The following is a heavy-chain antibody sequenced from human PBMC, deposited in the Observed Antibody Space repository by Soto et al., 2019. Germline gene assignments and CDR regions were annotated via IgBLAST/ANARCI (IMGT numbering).Heavy chain of an antibody. D-gene: IGHD6-19*01. V-gene: IGHV4-31*03. CDR2: IYYSGST. CDR1: GGSISSGGYY. CDR3: ARALSVAGTTGGFDY. J-gene: IGHJ4*02. Sequence: PSETLSLTCTVSGGSISSGGYYWSWIRQHPGKGLEWIGYIYYSGSTYYNPSLKSRVTISVDTSKNQFSLKLSSVTAADTAVYYCARALSVAGTTGGFDYWGQGTLVTVSS.